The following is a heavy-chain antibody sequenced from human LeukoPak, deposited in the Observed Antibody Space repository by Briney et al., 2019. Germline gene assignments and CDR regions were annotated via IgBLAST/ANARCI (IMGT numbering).Heavy chain of an antibody. D-gene: IGHD4-17*01. J-gene: IGHJ5*02. CDR1: GGSISSSSYY. V-gene: IGHV4-39*07. CDR2: IYYSGST. CDR3: ARDRRGSITVTTLPPGVNWFDP. Sequence: PSETLSLTCTVSGGSISSSSYYWGWIRQPPGKGLEWIGSIYYSGSTYYNPSLKSRVTISVDTSKNQFSLKLSSVTAADTAVYYCARDRRGSITVTTLPPGVNWFDPWGQGTLVTVSS.